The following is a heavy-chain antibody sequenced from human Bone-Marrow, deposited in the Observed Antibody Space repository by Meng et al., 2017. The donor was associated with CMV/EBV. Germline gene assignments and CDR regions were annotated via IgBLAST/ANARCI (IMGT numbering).Heavy chain of an antibody. CDR2: ISYDGSNK. CDR1: GFTFSSYA. V-gene: IGHV3-30*04. Sequence: GESLKISCAASGFTFSSYAMHWVRQAPGKGLEWVAVISYDGSNKYYADSVKGRFTISRDNSKNTLYLQMNSLRAEDTAVYYCARGGIANLDYWGQGTLVTVSS. CDR3: ARGGIANLDY. D-gene: IGHD3-16*01. J-gene: IGHJ4*02.